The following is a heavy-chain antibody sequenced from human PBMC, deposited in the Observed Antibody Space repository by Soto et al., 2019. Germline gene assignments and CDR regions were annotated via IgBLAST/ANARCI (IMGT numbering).Heavy chain of an antibody. CDR1: GGTFSSYA. CDR3: ARDLGGYSYGNNWFDP. J-gene: IGHJ5*02. D-gene: IGHD5-18*01. CDR2: IIPIFGTA. Sequence: QVQLVQSGAEVKKPGSSVKVSCKASGGTFSSYAISWVRQAPGQGLEWMGGIIPIFGTANYAQKFQGRVTITADESTSTAYMELSSLRTEDTAVYYWARDLGGYSYGNNWFDPWGQGTMVTVSS. V-gene: IGHV1-69*12.